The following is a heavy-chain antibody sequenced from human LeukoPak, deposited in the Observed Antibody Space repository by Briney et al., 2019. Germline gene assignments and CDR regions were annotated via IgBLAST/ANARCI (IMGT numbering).Heavy chain of an antibody. Sequence: TGGSLRLSCAASGFTFSSYSMNWVRQAPGKGLEWVSSISTSSSYIYYADSLKGRFTISRDNAKNSLYLQMNSLRAEDTAVYYCARGEPIGVFDIWGQGTMVTVSS. CDR1: GFTFSSYS. J-gene: IGHJ3*02. D-gene: IGHD1-14*01. CDR3: ARGEPIGVFDI. V-gene: IGHV3-21*01. CDR2: ISTSSSYI.